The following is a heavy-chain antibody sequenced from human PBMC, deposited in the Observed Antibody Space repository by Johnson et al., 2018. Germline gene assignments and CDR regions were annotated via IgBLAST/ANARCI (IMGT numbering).Heavy chain of an antibody. CDR3: GRSGGLYYYMDV. Sequence: QVQLQESGPGLVKPSETLSLTCTVSGASISSYYWSWIRQPPGKGLEWIGEINHSGGPNYDPSLKSRVTIAVDRSKNQFSLKLSSVTAADPAVYYCGRSGGLYYYMDVWAKGTTVTVSS. J-gene: IGHJ6*03. D-gene: IGHD3-16*01. V-gene: IGHV4-59*12. CDR2: INHSGGP. CDR1: GASISSYY.